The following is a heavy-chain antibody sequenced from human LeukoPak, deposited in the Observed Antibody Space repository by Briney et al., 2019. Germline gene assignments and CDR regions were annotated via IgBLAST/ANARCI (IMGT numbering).Heavy chain of an antibody. CDR3: ARDPKSYYYDSSGYYRG. D-gene: IGHD3-22*01. Sequence: GGSLRLPCAASGFTFSSYSMSWVRQAPGKGLEWVSSISSSSSYIYYADSVKGRFTISRDNAKNSLYLQMNSLRAEDTAVYYCARDPKSYYYDSSGYYRGWGQGTLVTVSS. CDR2: ISSSSSYI. V-gene: IGHV3-21*01. CDR1: GFTFSSYS. J-gene: IGHJ4*02.